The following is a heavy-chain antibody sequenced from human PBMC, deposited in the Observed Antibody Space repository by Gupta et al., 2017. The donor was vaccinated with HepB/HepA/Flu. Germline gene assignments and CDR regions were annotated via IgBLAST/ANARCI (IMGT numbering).Heavy chain of an antibody. J-gene: IGHJ5*02. D-gene: IGHD2-8*01. CDR2: IFWDGDE. CDR3: AFGRDMNKFVPIWGDP. CDR1: EFSVTSNGEF. Sequence: HITLTESGPTLMKPTQTLTLTCILSEFSVTSNGEFVVWIRQPPVKALEWLGVIFWDGDERYSPSLKNRVTFTHDTSKNQVVFKMANMDSVDTATYYCAFGRDMNKFVPIWGDPWSQGTRVSVSS. V-gene: IGHV2-5*02.